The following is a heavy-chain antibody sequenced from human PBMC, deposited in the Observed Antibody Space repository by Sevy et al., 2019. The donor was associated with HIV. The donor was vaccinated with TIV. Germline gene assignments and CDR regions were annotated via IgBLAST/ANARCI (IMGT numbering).Heavy chain of an antibody. Sequence: GGSLRLSCAAPGFTFSDYYMSWIRQAPGKGLEWVSYISSSSSYTNYADSVKGRFTISRDNAKNSLYLQMNSLRAEDTAVYYCARHPYSSSFDYWGQGTLVTVSS. CDR2: ISSSSSYT. D-gene: IGHD6-13*01. V-gene: IGHV3-11*06. J-gene: IGHJ4*02. CDR1: GFTFSDYY. CDR3: ARHPYSSSFDY.